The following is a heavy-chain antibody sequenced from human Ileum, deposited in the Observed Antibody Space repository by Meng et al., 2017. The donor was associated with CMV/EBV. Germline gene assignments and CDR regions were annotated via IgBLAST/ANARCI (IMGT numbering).Heavy chain of an antibody. CDR3: AREGIVAAGNTGSLDY. Sequence: YTFNSYAMHWVRQAPGQRLEWMGWSNAGNGNTKYSQEFQGRVTITRDTSASTAYMELSSLRSEDMAVYYCAREGIVAAGNTGSLDYWGQGTLVTVSS. CDR2: SNAGNGNT. CDR1: YTFNSYA. J-gene: IGHJ4*02. D-gene: IGHD6-13*01. V-gene: IGHV1-3*02.